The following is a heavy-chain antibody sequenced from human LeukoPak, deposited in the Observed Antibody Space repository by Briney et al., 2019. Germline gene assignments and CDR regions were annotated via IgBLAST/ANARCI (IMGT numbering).Heavy chain of an antibody. V-gene: IGHV3-30*02. CDR1: GFTFSSYG. Sequence: GGSLRLSCAASGFTFSSYGMHWVRQAPGKGLEWVAFIRYDGSNKYYADSVKGRFTISRDNSKNTLYLQMNSLRAEDTAVYYCASLGIAAAAYWGQGTLVTVSS. J-gene: IGHJ4*02. CDR2: IRYDGSNK. CDR3: ASLGIAAAAY. D-gene: IGHD6-13*01.